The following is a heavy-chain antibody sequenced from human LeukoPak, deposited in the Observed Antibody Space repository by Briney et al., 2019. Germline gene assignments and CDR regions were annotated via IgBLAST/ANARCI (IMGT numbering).Heavy chain of an antibody. D-gene: IGHD5-18*01. V-gene: IGHV3-23*01. CDR2: ISGSGGST. Sequence: GGSLRLSCAASGFTFSSYAMSWVRQAPGKGLEWVSAISGSGGSTYYADYVKGRFTISGDNSKNTLYLQMNTLRAEDTAVYYCAKNGEEAEDTAMVTINDYWGQGTLVTVSS. CDR1: GFTFSSYA. J-gene: IGHJ4*02. CDR3: AKNGEEAEDTAMVTINDY.